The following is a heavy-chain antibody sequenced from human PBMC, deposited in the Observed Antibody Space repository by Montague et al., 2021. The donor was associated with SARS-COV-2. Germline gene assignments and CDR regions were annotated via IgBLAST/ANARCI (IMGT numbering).Heavy chain of an antibody. CDR2: INHTGAT. J-gene: IGHJ5*01. Sequence: SETLSLTCAVYGGSFSDYYWSWIRQPPGKGLEWIGEINHTGATNHNPSLKSRVTLSMDTSKSQFSLNLKSVTAADTAVYYCARGLIRINMAVVIFIGGQYWFDSWGQGTLVTVTS. V-gene: IGHV4-34*01. CDR1: GGSFSDYY. CDR3: ARGLIRINMAVVIFIGGQYWFDS. D-gene: IGHD3-22*01.